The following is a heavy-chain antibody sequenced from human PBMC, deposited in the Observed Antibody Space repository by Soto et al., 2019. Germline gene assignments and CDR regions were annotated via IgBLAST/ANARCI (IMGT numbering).Heavy chain of an antibody. CDR1: GGSISTYY. CDR2: VYYSGGT. Sequence: PSETLSLTCTVSGGSISTYYWSWIRQPPGKGLEWIGYVYYSGGTNYNPSLKSRVTISVDTSKNQFSLKLTSVTAADTAVYYCARDEGAFDYWGLGTLVTVSS. J-gene: IGHJ4*02. CDR3: ARDEGAFDY. V-gene: IGHV4-59*01.